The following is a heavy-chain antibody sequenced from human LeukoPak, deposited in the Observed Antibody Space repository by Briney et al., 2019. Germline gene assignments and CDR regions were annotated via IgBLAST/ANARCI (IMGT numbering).Heavy chain of an antibody. CDR3: AKGAEIISYYYGSGSYCDY. Sequence: GGSLRLSCAASGFTFSSYAMSWVRQAPGKGLERVSAISGSGGSTYYADSVKGRFTISRDNSKNTLYLQMNSLRAEDAAVYYCAKGAEIISYYYGSGSYCDYWGQGTPVTVSS. D-gene: IGHD3-10*01. V-gene: IGHV3-23*01. J-gene: IGHJ4*02. CDR1: GFTFSSYA. CDR2: ISGSGGST.